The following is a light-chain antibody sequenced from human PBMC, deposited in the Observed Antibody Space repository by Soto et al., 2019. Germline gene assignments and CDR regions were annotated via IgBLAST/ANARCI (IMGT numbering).Light chain of an antibody. CDR3: QQRSNWPPGFT. Sequence: EIVLTQSPGTLSLSPGERATLSCRASQSVSNNYLAWCQQKPGQAPRLLIYDASNRATGIPARFSGSGSGTDFTLTISSLEPEDFAVYYCQQRSNWPPGFTFGPGTKVDIK. CDR2: DAS. J-gene: IGKJ3*01. V-gene: IGKV3-11*01. CDR1: QSVSNNY.